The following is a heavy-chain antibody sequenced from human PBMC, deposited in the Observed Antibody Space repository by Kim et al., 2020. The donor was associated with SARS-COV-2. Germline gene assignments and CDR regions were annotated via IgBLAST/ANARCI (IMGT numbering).Heavy chain of an antibody. CDR1: GFSFSSYA. V-gene: IGHV3-23*01. J-gene: IGHJ5*02. CDR3: AKGGGRNYGDFS. CDR2: ISAGSSST. D-gene: IGHD4-17*01. Sequence: GGSLRLSCAASGFSFSSYAMTWVRQAPGKGLEWVSVISAGSSSTYYADSVKGRFTISSDNSKNTLYLQMNSLTAEDTAVYFCAKGGGRNYGDFSWGQGNL.